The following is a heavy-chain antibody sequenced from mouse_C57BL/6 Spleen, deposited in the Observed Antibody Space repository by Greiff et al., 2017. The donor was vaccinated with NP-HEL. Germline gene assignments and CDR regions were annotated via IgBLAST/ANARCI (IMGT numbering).Heavy chain of an antibody. CDR1: GYTFTDYN. J-gene: IGHJ1*03. CDR2: INPNNGGT. Sequence: EVQGVESGPELVKPGASVKIPCKASGYTFTDYNMDWVKQSHGKSLEWIGDINPNNGGTIYNQKFKGKATLTVDKSSSTAYMELRSLTSEDTAVYYCARQAHYYGSSYWYFDVWGTGTTVTVSS. D-gene: IGHD1-1*01. CDR3: ARQAHYYGSSYWYFDV. V-gene: IGHV1-18*01.